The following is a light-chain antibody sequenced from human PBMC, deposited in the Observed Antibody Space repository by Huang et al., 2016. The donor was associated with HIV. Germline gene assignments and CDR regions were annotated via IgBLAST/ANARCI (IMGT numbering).Light chain of an antibody. Sequence: VIWMTPSPPLLSVSTGDRVTINCRVSQDINTYLAWYQQKPGKAPELLIYSASVLQHGVPSRFNGSGSETQFTLTIDCLQTEDFATYYCQQYHAFPLTFGAGTKVEI. CDR3: QQYHAFPLT. J-gene: IGKJ4*01. V-gene: IGKV1D-8*03. CDR1: QDINTY. CDR2: SAS.